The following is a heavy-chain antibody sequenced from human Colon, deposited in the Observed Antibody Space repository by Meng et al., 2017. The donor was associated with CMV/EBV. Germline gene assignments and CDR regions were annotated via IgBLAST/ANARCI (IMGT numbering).Heavy chain of an antibody. CDR1: GGSISSSSYY. CDR2: IYYSGST. CDR3: VRAAAAGEYYFDY. J-gene: IGHJ4*02. V-gene: IGHV4-39*07. D-gene: IGHD6-13*01. Sequence: QLQLQESGPGLVKPSETLSLTCTVSGGSISSSSYYWGWIRQPPGKGLEWIGSIYYSGSTYYNPSLKSRVTISVDTSKNQFSLKLSSVTAADTAVYYCVRAAAAGEYYFDYWGQGTLVTVSS.